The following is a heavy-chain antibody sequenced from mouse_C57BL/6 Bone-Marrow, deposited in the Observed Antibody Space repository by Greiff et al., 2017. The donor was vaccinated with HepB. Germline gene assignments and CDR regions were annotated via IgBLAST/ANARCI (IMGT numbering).Heavy chain of an antibody. J-gene: IGHJ4*01. V-gene: IGHV1-55*01. CDR3: ARGGNDYDGPGAMDY. CDR1: GYTFTSYW. CDR2: IYPGSGST. Sequence: VQLQQPGAELVKPGASVKMSCKASGYTFTSYWITWVKQRPGQGLEWIGDIYPGSGSTNYNEKFKSKATLTVEKPSSTAYMQLSSLTSEDSAVYYCARGGNDYDGPGAMDYWGQGTSVTVSS. D-gene: IGHD2-4*01.